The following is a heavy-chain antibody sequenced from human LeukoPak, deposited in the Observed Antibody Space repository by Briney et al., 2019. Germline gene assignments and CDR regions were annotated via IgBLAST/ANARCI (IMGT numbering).Heavy chain of an antibody. CDR2: IRYDGSNK. V-gene: IGHV3-30*02. CDR1: GFTFSSYG. Sequence: GGSLRLSCAASGFTFSSYGMHWVRQAPGKGLEWVAFIRYDGSNKYYADSVKGRFTISRDNSKNTLYLQMNSLRAEDTAVYYCAKDCSVRGVTSLDYWGQGTLVTVSS. D-gene: IGHD3-10*01. J-gene: IGHJ4*02. CDR3: AKDCSVRGVTSLDY.